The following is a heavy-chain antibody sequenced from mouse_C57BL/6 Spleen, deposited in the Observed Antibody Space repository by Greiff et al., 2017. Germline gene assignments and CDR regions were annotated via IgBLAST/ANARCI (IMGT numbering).Heavy chain of an antibody. Sequence: QVQLQQPGAERVKPGVSGKGSCKASGYTFTSYWMHWVKQRPGQGLEWIGRIHPSDSDTNNNQKFKGKATLAVDKSSSTAYMQLSSLTSEDSAVYYCAIHDLVMGLGRKDAMDYWGQGTSVTVSS. CDR2: IHPSDSDT. V-gene: IGHV1-74*01. J-gene: IGHJ4*01. CDR3: AIHDLVMGLGRKDAMDY. D-gene: IGHD4-1*01. CDR1: GYTFTSYW.